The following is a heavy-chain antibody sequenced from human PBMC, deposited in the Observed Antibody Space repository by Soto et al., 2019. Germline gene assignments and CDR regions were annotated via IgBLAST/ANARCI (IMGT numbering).Heavy chain of an antibody. CDR3: AAEEYSSSSGGVDY. CDR1: GFTFTSSA. J-gene: IGHJ4*02. CDR2: IVVGSGNT. D-gene: IGHD6-6*01. V-gene: IGHV1-58*02. Sequence: WASVKVSCKASGFTFTSSAMQWVRQARGQRLEWIGWIVVGSGNTNYAQKFQERVTITRDMSTSTAYMELSSLRSEDTAVYYCAAEEYSSSSGGVDYWGQGTLVTVSS.